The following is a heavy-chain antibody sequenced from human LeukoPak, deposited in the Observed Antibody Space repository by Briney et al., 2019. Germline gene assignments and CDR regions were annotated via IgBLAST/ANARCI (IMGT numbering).Heavy chain of an antibody. CDR2: FIPVFGPA. J-gene: IGHJ4*02. D-gene: IGHD6-19*01. CDR3: ARAGEVYNSGSYLVY. V-gene: IGHV1-69*01. CDR1: GGTFSNYA. Sequence: SVKVSCKASGGTFSNYAVSWVRQAPGQGLEWMGGFIPVFGPANYAQKFQGRVTITADESTSTAYMELSSLRSEDTAVYYCARAGEVYNSGSYLVYWGQGTLVTVSS.